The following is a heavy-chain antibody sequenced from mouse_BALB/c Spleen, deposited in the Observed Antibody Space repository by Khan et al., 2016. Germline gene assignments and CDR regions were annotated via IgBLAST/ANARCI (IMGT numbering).Heavy chain of an antibody. D-gene: IGHD2-2*01. CDR2: INPGSGGS. Sequence: QVQLQQSGAELVRPGTSVKVSCKASGYAFTNYLIEWVKQRPGQGLEWIGVINPGSGGSNYNEKFKGKEALTADISSSTPYMQLSSLTSDDSAVYFCARSDGYDVGYAYWGQGTLVTVSA. J-gene: IGHJ3*01. CDR3: ARSDGYDVGYAY. CDR1: GYAFTNYL. V-gene: IGHV1-54*01.